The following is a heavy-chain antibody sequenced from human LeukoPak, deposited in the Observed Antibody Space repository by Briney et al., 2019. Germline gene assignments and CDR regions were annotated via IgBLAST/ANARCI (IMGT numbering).Heavy chain of an antibody. D-gene: IGHD3-16*01. CDR1: GFTFSSNS. V-gene: IGHV3-66*01. J-gene: IGHJ4*02. Sequence: GGSLRLSCAASGFTFSSNSMSWVRQAPGKGLVWVSVIYTGGTTYYADSVKGRFTISRDNSQNTLYLQMNSLRAEDTAVYYCARDVAAPGGVYFDYWGQGTLVTVSS. CDR3: ARDVAAPGGVYFDY. CDR2: IYTGGTT.